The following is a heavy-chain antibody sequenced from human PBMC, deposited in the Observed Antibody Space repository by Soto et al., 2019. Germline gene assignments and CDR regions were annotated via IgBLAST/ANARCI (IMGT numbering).Heavy chain of an antibody. Sequence: EVQLVESGGGLVKPGGSLRLSCAASGFTFSSYSMNWVRQAPGKGLEWVSSISSSSSYIYYADSVKGRFTISRDNAKNSLYLKMNSLRAVDTAVYYCARKLGYCSGGSCYEKDYFDYWGQGTLVTVSS. D-gene: IGHD2-15*01. CDR1: GFTFSSYS. CDR2: ISSSSSYI. V-gene: IGHV3-21*01. CDR3: ARKLGYCSGGSCYEKDYFDY. J-gene: IGHJ4*02.